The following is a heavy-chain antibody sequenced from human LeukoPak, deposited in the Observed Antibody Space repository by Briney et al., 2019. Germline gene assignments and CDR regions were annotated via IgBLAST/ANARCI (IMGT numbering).Heavy chain of an antibody. CDR2: INAGNGNT. CDR1: GYTFISYA. D-gene: IGHD2-2*01. CDR3: ARSSLLYYYYYGMDV. Sequence: GASVKVSCKASGYTFISYAMHWVRQAPGQRLECMGWINAGNGNTKYSQKFQGRVTITRDTSASTAYMELSSLRSEDTAVYYCARSSLLYYYYYGMDVWGQGTTVTVSS. J-gene: IGHJ6*02. V-gene: IGHV1-3*01.